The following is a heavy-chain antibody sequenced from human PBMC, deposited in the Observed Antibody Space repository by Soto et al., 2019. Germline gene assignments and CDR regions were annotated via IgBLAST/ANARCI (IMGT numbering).Heavy chain of an antibody. V-gene: IGHV1-3*01. CDR2: INGGNGNT. Sequence: QVQLVQSGAEVKKPGASVKLSCKASGYTFTTYSMHWVRQAPGQRLEWMGWINGGNGNTKYSEKFQGRVTITRDTSASTAYMELSSLRSDDMAVDYCAGDRGIAVAEADYWGQGTLVTVSS. CDR3: AGDRGIAVAEADY. J-gene: IGHJ4*02. CDR1: GYTFTTYS. D-gene: IGHD6-19*01.